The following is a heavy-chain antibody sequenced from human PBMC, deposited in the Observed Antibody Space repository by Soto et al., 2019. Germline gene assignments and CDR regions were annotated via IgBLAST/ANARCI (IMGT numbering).Heavy chain of an antibody. J-gene: IGHJ4*02. V-gene: IGHV4-59*01. CDR3: AGDTGGGYSYGPSYFDY. Sequence: PSETLSLTCTVSGGSISSYYWSWIRQPPGKGLEWIGYIYYSGSTNYNPSLKSRVTISVDTSKNQFSLKLGSVTAADTAVYYCAGDTGGGYSYGPSYFDYWGQGTLVTVSS. CDR2: IYYSGST. CDR1: GGSISSYY. D-gene: IGHD5-18*01.